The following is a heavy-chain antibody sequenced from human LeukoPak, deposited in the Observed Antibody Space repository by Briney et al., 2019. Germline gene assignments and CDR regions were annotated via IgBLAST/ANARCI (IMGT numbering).Heavy chain of an antibody. D-gene: IGHD6-13*01. Sequence: SETLSLTCTVSGGSISDYYWDWIRQPAGKGLEWIGRIYTSGSTNYHPSLKSRVTMSVDTSKNQFSLRLISVTAADTAVYYCAREPVGSSFDYWGQGTLVTVSS. CDR3: AREPVGSSFDY. CDR2: IYTSGST. J-gene: IGHJ4*02. CDR1: GGSISDYY. V-gene: IGHV4-4*07.